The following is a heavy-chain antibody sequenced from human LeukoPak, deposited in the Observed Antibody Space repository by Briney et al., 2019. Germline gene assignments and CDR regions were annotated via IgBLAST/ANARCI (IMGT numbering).Heavy chain of an antibody. CDR3: ARTTIFGVALDY. Sequence: SETLSLTCTVSGGSIRGYYWSWIRQPPGKGLEWIGYIYYSGSTNYNPSLKSRVTISVDTSKNQFSLKLSSVTAADTAVYYCARTTIFGVALDYWGQGTLVTVSS. D-gene: IGHD3-3*01. CDR1: GGSIRGYY. V-gene: IGHV4-59*01. CDR2: IYYSGST. J-gene: IGHJ4*02.